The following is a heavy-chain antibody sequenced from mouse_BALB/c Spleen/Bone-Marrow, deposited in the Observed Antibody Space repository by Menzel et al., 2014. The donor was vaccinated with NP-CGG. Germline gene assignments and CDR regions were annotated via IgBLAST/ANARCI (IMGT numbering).Heavy chain of an antibody. D-gene: IGHD2-13*01. Sequence: QVQLQQSEPELVKPGALVKMSCKASGYTFTSYDINWVKQRPGQGLEWIGWIYPGDGSTKYNEKFKGKATLSADKSSSTAYMQLSSLTSENSADYFCARSGGDSMDYWGQGTSVTVSS. J-gene: IGHJ4*01. CDR3: ARSGGDSMDY. CDR2: IYPGDGST. CDR1: GYTFTSYD. V-gene: IGHV1S56*01.